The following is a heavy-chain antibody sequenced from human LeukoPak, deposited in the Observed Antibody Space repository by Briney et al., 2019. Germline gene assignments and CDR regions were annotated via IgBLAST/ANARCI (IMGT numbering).Heavy chain of an antibody. CDR1: GLTLGSYG. V-gene: IGHV3-30*03. CDR3: TRNWGSDY. D-gene: IGHD7-27*01. CDR2: VSYDGSNK. Sequence: PGGSLRLSCAASGLTLGSYGMHWVRQAPGKRLEWVAVVSYDGSNKYYADSAKGRFTISRDTSKNTLYLQMNSLRTEDTAVYYCTRNWGSDYWGQGTLVTVSS. J-gene: IGHJ4*02.